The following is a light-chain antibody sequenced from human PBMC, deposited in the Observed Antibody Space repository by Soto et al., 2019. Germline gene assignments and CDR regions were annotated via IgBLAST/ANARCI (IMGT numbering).Light chain of an antibody. V-gene: IGLV2-14*03. Sequence: QSVLTQPASVSGSPGQSITISCTGTSSDVGAYDFVSWYQQHPDKAPKLMIYEVRNRPSGVSNRFSGSKSVNTATLTISGLQAEDEADYYCSSYTTSSTRVFETGTKLTVL. CDR1: SSDVGAYDF. J-gene: IGLJ1*01. CDR3: SSYTTSSTRV. CDR2: EVR.